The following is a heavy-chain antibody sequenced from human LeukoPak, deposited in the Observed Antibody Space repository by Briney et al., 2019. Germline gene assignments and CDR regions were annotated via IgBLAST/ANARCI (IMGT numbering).Heavy chain of an antibody. D-gene: IGHD6-13*01. CDR3: AKDLGAAAGVAGY. J-gene: IGHJ4*02. CDR2: IGVSGGST. V-gene: IGHV3-23*01. CDR1: GFTFSSYA. Sequence: EPGGSLRLSCAASGFTFSSYAMSWVRQAPGKGLEWVSAIGVSGGSTYYADSVKGRFTISRDNSKNTLYLQMNSLRAEDTAVYYCAKDLGAAAGVAGYWGQGTLVTVSS.